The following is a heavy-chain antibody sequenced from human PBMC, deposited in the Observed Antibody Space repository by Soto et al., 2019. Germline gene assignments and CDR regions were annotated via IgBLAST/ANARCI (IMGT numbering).Heavy chain of an antibody. CDR1: GGSISSSSYY. Sequence: GTLSLTCTVSGGSISSSSYYWGWIRQTPGKGLEWIGSIYYSGTTNYNPSLESRVSISVDTSKNQFSLRLSSVTAVDTAIYYCARLRGYCTGGSCYHFDCWGQGTLVTVSS. D-gene: IGHD2-15*01. CDR2: IYYSGTT. CDR3: ARLRGYCTGGSCYHFDC. J-gene: IGHJ4*02. V-gene: IGHV4-39*01.